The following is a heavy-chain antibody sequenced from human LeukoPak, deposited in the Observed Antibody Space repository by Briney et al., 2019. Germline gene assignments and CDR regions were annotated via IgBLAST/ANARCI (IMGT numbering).Heavy chain of an antibody. D-gene: IGHD3/OR15-3a*01. J-gene: IGHJ4*02. Sequence: AGGSLRLSCAASGFTFTTYWMSWVRQAPGKGLEWVANINQDGTEKYYVDSVKGRFTISRDNAKNSLYLQMNSLRAEDTAVYYCARDSGVGLVITNYFDYWGQGTLVTVSS. V-gene: IGHV3-7*01. CDR3: ARDSGVGLVITNYFDY. CDR2: INQDGTEK. CDR1: GFTFTTYW.